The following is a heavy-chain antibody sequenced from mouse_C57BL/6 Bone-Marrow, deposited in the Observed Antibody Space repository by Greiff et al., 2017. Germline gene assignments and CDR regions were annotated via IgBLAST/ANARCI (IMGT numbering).Heavy chain of an antibody. Sequence: DVHLVESGGGLVKPGGSLKLSCAASGFTFSSYAMSWVRQTPEQRLEWVATISDGGSYTYYPDNVKGRFTISRDNAKNNLYLQMSHLKSEDTAMYYCARLPYGYYEEYYYAMDYWGQGTSVTVSS. D-gene: IGHD2-3*01. J-gene: IGHJ4*01. CDR1: GFTFSSYA. V-gene: IGHV5-4*01. CDR2: ISDGGSYT. CDR3: ARLPYGYYEEYYYAMDY.